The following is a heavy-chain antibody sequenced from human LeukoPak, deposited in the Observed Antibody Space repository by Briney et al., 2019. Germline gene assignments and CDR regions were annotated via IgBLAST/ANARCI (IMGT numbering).Heavy chain of an antibody. Sequence: SETLSLTCTVSGGSINSYYWSWIRQPPGKGLEWIGYIYYAGSTNYNPSLKSRITISVDTSKNQFSLKLTSITAADTAVYYCARDGLGGYYDSWYYFDYWGQGTLVTVSS. J-gene: IGHJ4*02. V-gene: IGHV4-59*01. CDR1: GGSINSYY. CDR3: ARDGLGGYYDSWYYFDY. CDR2: IYYAGST. D-gene: IGHD3-22*01.